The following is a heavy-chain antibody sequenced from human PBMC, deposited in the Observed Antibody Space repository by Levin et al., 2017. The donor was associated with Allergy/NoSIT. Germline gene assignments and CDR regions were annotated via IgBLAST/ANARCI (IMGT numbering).Heavy chain of an antibody. V-gene: IGHV3-30*18. CDR2: TSYDGSNK. D-gene: IGHD2-21*01. J-gene: IGHJ3*02. CDR3: ANTRDTGAFDI. Sequence: GESLKISCAASGFTFSSYGMHWVRQAPGKGLEWVAVTSYDGSNKQYADSVRGRFTISRDNPKNTLYLQMNSLRREDTAVYYCANTRDTGAFDIWGQGTMVTVS. CDR1: GFTFSSYG.